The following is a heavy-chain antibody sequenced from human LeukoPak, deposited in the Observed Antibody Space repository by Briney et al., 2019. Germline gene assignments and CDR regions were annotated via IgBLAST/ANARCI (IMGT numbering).Heavy chain of an antibody. D-gene: IGHD3-10*01. CDR2: MNQDGSEK. CDR1: GFTFSSYW. CDR3: SRVRASFDY. V-gene: IGHV3-7*01. Sequence: PGGSLRLSCAVSGFTFSSYWMSWVRQAPGKGLEWVANMNQDGSEKYYVDSVKGRFTISRDNAKNTLFLQMNSLRAEDTAVYYCSRVRASFDYWGQGTLVTVAS. J-gene: IGHJ4*02.